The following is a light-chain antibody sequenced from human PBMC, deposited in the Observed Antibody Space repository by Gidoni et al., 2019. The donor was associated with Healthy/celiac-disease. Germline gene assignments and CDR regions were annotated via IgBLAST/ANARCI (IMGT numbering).Light chain of an antibody. J-gene: IGKJ5*01. CDR2: LGS. CDR1: QSLLHSNGYNY. CDR3: MQALQTPVT. Sequence: DLVMTQSPLSLPVTPGEPASIPCRSSQSLLHSNGYNYLDWYLQKPGQSPQLLIYLGSNRASGGPDRFSGSGAGTDFTLKISRVEAEDVGVYYCMQALQTPVTFGQGTRLEIK. V-gene: IGKV2-28*01.